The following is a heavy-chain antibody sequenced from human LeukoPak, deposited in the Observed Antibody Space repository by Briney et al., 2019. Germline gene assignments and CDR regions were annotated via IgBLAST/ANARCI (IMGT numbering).Heavy chain of an antibody. D-gene: IGHD1-14*01. CDR1: GFSLSNYG. Sequence: GGSLRLSCAASGFSLSNYGMHWVRQAPGKGLEWVAALLYDGNTKHYADSVRGRFTISRDISKNTFYLQMNSLTAEDTAVYYCARDHRPEIQYYYMDVWGKGTTVAVSS. CDR2: LLYDGNTK. CDR3: ARDHRPEIQYYYMDV. V-gene: IGHV3-33*01. J-gene: IGHJ6*03.